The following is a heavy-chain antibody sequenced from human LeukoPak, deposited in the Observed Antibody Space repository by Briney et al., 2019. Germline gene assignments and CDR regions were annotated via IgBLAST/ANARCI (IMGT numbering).Heavy chain of an antibody. CDR3: AREGVGSYYGSGSSVDY. J-gene: IGHJ4*02. D-gene: IGHD3-10*01. CDR2: INHSGST. CDR1: GGSFSGYY. Sequence: SETLSLTCAVYGGSFSGYYWSWIRQPPGKGLEWIGEINHSGSTNCNPSLKSRVTMSVDTSKNQFSLKLSSVTAADTAVYYCAREGVGSYYGSGSSVDYWGQGTLVTVSS. V-gene: IGHV4-34*01.